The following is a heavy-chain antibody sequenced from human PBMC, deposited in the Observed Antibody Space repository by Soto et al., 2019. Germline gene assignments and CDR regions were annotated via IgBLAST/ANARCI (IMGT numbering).Heavy chain of an antibody. CDR2: INHSGST. CDR3: ASLDYVAAFDI. V-gene: IGHV4-34*01. CDR1: GGSFSGYY. Sequence: SETLSLTCAVYGGSFSGYYWSWIRQPPGKGLEWIGEINHSGSTNYNPSLKSRVTISVDTSKNQFSLKLSSVTAADTAVYYCASLDYVAAFDIWGQGTMVTVSS. D-gene: IGHD4-17*01. J-gene: IGHJ3*02.